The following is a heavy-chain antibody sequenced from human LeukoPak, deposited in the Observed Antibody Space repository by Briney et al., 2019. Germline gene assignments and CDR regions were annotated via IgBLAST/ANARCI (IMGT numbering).Heavy chain of an antibody. D-gene: IGHD5-24*01. CDR2: INPNSGGT. J-gene: IGHJ4*02. V-gene: IGHV1-2*02. Sequence: ASVKVSCKASGYTFTGHYIHWVRQAPGQGLEWMGWINPNSGGTNYAQKFQGRVTMTRDTSISTAYMELSRLRSDDTAVYYCARRDGYNPEGFDYWGQGTLVTVSS. CDR1: GYTFTGHY. CDR3: ARRDGYNPEGFDY.